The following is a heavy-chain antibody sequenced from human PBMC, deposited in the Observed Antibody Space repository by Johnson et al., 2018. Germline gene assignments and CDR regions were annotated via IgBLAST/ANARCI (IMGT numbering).Heavy chain of an antibody. Sequence: QVQLVQSGGGVVQPGRSLRLSCAASGFTFSSYGMHWVRQAPGKGLEWVAVISYDGSNKYYADSVKGRFTISRDNSKNTLYLQMNSLRAEETAVYYCAKAGVMGWEYYGPFQYWGPGTLVTVSS. CDR1: GFTFSSYG. V-gene: IGHV3-30*18. J-gene: IGHJ1*01. CDR3: AKAGVMGWEYYGPFQY. CDR2: ISYDGSNK. D-gene: IGHD2/OR15-2a*01.